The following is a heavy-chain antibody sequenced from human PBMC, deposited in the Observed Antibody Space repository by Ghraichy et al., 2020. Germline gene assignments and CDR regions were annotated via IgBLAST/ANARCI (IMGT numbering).Heavy chain of an antibody. Sequence: SVKVSCKASGFTFTSSAVQWVRQARGQRLEWIGWIVVGSGNTNYAQKFQERVTITRDMSTSTAYMELSSLRSEDTAVYYCAADQGTGTTYRYYYYGMDVWGQGTTVTVSS. V-gene: IGHV1-58*01. CDR1: GFTFTSSA. CDR2: IVVGSGNT. CDR3: AADQGTGTTYRYYYYGMDV. D-gene: IGHD1-1*01. J-gene: IGHJ6*02.